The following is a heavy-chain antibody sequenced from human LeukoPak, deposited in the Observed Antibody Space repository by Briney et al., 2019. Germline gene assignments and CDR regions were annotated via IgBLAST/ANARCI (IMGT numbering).Heavy chain of an antibody. D-gene: IGHD2-8*02. CDR2: INSDGSST. J-gene: IGHJ4*02. V-gene: IGHV3-74*01. CDR1: GFTFSNYW. Sequence: GGSLRLSCAASGFTFSNYWMHWVRQAPGKGLVWVSRINSDGSSTSYADSVKGRFTISRDNAKNTLYLQMNSLRAEDTAVYYCARDQIYCTGGYCYFDYWGQGTLVTVSS. CDR3: ARDQIYCTGGYCYFDY.